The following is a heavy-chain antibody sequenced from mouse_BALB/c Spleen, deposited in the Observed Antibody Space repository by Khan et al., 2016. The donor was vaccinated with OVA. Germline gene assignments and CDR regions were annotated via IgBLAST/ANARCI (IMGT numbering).Heavy chain of an antibody. V-gene: IGHV2-6-7*01. D-gene: IGHD2-4*01. Sequence: VELVESGPGLVAPSQSLSITCTVSGFSLTGYGVNWVRQPPGKGLEWLGMIWGDGSTDYNSALKSRLSISKDNSKSQVFLKMNSLHTDDTARYYCAREIYYDYAYYYAMDYWGQGTSVTVSS. CDR1: GFSLTGYG. J-gene: IGHJ4*01. CDR2: IWGDGST. CDR3: AREIYYDYAYYYAMDY.